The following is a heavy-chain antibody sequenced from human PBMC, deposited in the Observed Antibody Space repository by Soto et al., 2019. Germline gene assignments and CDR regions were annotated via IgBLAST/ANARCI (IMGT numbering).Heavy chain of an antibody. D-gene: IGHD6-13*01. V-gene: IGHV3-48*01. CDR3: ARLRGSSNWETPS. Sequence: EVQLVESGGGLVQPGGSLRLSCAASGFTFSSSSMNWVRQAPGKGLEWVSYISSSSIAIYYVDSVKGRFTISRDNAKNSLYLQMNSLSAEDTAVYYCARLRGSSNWETPSWGQGTLVTVSS. CDR1: GFTFSSSS. J-gene: IGHJ4*02. CDR2: ISSSSIAI.